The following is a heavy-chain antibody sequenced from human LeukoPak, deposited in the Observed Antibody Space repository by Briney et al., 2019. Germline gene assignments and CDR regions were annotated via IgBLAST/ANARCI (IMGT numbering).Heavy chain of an antibody. CDR1: GYFISRGYD. V-gene: IGHV4-38-2*02. D-gene: IGHD2-15*01. CDR2: INHSGNT. J-gene: IGHJ5*02. CDR3: ARGYCRGGSCYNWFDP. Sequence: SETLSLTCTVSGYFISRGYDWGWIRQPPGQGLEWVGSINHSGNTYYNPSLKSRATISVDTSKNQFSLKLSSVTVADTAVYYCARGYCRGGSCYNWFDPWGQGTLVTVSS.